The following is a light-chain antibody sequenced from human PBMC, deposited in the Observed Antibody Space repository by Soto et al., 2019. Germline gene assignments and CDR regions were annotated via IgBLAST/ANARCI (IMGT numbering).Light chain of an antibody. J-gene: IGLJ3*02. CDR3: NSYAGSNNWV. V-gene: IGLV2-8*01. Sequence: QSALTQPASVSGSPGQSITISCNGTSSDVGGYNYVSWYQQHPGKAPKLMIYEVSKRPSGVPDRFSGSKYGNTASLTVSGLQAEDEADYYCNSYAGSNNWVFGGGTKVTVL. CDR2: EVS. CDR1: SSDVGGYNY.